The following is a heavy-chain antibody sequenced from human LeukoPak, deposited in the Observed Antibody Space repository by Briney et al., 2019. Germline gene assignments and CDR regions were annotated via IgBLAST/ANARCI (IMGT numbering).Heavy chain of an antibody. D-gene: IGHD1-1*01. Sequence: ASVKVSCKASGYTFTSYYMHWVRQAPGQGLEWMGIINPSGGSTSYAQKFQGRVTMTRDTSTSTVYLELGSLRSEDTAVYFCARQPIQPGSYFFDYWGQGTLVSVSS. J-gene: IGHJ4*02. CDR3: ARQPIQPGSYFFDY. V-gene: IGHV1-46*01. CDR2: INPSGGST. CDR1: GYTFTSYY.